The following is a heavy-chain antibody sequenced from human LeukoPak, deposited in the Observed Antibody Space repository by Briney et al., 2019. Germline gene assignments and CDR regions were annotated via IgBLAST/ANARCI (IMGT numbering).Heavy chain of an antibody. J-gene: IGHJ4*02. Sequence: GGSLRLSCAASGFTVSSNYMRLVRQAPGKGLEWVSVIYSGGSTYYADSVKGRFTISRDNSKNTLYLQMNSLRAEDTAVYYCATTPYGDYGECYWGQGTLVTVSS. D-gene: IGHD4-17*01. CDR1: GFTVSSNY. CDR2: IYSGGST. CDR3: ATTPYGDYGECY. V-gene: IGHV3-53*01.